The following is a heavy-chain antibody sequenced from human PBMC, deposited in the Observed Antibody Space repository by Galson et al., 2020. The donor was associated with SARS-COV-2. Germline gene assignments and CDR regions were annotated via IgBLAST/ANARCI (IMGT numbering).Heavy chain of an antibody. D-gene: IGHD6-13*01. CDR3: VRSYSSSWYSPTYYYGLDL. V-gene: IGHV4-39*07. J-gene: IGHJ6*02. Sequence: SETLSLTCTVSGGSITSGSYYWGWIRQSPGRGLEWIGSIYPSGGTNYNPSLKSRVTISVDTSKNQFSLKLTSVTAADSALYFCVRSYSSSWYSPTYYYGLDLWGQGTTVTVSS. CDR1: GGSITSGSYY. CDR2: IYPSGGT.